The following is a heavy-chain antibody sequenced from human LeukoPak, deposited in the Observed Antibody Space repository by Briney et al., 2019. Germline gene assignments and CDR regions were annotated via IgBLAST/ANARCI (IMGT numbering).Heavy chain of an antibody. Sequence: SGGSLRLVCAASGFTFSSYSTNWVRQAPGKGLEWVSSISSSSSYIYYADSVKGRFRFTISRDNSKSTLYLQLNSLRAEDTAVYFCARGVNTGYYAPWSFDYWGRGTLVTVSS. V-gene: IGHV3-21*01. CDR3: ARGVNTGYYAPWSFDY. J-gene: IGHJ4*02. CDR2: ISSSSSYI. CDR1: GFTFSSYS. D-gene: IGHD3-9*01.